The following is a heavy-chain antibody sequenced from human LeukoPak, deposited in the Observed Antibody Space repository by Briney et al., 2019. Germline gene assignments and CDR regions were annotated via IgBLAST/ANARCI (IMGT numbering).Heavy chain of an antibody. CDR2: IYDTESI. V-gene: IGHV4-59*08. CDR1: GGSVSGYY. Sequence: SETLSLTCAVSGGSVSGYYWSWNRLSPGTGLEWIGYIYDTESIIYSPSLDSRGTLSVETSKNQISLNLRSVTASGTAVYYCARHDSIGYYQRGMDVWGPGTTVIVSS. CDR3: ARHDSIGYYQRGMDV. D-gene: IGHD2-15*01. J-gene: IGHJ6*02.